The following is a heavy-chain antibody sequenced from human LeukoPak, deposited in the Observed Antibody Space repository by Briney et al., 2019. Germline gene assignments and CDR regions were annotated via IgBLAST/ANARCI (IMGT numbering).Heavy chain of an antibody. Sequence: ASVKVSCKASGYTFTGYYMHWVRQAPGQGLEWMGWINPNSGGTNYAQKFQGRVTMTRDTSISTAYMELSRLRSDDTAVYYCARLGENGLLTGYFYPWGQGTLVTVSS. V-gene: IGHV1-2*02. J-gene: IGHJ5*02. CDR3: ARLGENGLLTGYFYP. CDR2: INPNSGGT. CDR1: GYTFTGYY. D-gene: IGHD3-9*01.